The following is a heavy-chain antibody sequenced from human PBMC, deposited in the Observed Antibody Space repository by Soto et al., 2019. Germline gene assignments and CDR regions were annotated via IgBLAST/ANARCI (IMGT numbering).Heavy chain of an antibody. V-gene: IGHV4-4*07. CDR1: GGSISSYY. D-gene: IGHD2-2*01. Sequence: SETLSLTCTVSGGSISSYYWSWIRQPAGKGLEWIGRMYPSGSTNYNHSLKSRVTISVDTSKIQFSLKLNSVTAADTAVYYCARYCNNATCYRWFDPWGQGTLVTVSS. CDR2: MYPSGST. CDR3: ARYCNNATCYRWFDP. J-gene: IGHJ5*02.